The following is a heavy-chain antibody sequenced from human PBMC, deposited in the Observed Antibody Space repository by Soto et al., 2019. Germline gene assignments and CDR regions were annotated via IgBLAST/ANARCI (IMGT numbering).Heavy chain of an antibody. CDR2: ISAYNGNT. J-gene: IGHJ4*02. D-gene: IGHD2-15*01. CDR1: GYTFTSYG. CDR3: AGDTPVVVVAARFDY. Sequence: QVQLVQSGAEVKKPGASVKVSCKASGYTFTSYGISWVRQAPGHGLEWMGWISAYNGNTNYAQKLQGRVTMTTDTSTSTAYMELRSLRSDDTAVYYCAGDTPVVVVAARFDYWGQGTLVTVSS. V-gene: IGHV1-18*01.